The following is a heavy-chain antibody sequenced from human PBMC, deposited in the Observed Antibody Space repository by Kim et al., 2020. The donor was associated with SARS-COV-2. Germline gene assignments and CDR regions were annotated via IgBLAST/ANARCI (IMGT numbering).Heavy chain of an antibody. J-gene: IGHJ5*02. Sequence: EPVKGRFTIYRDNAKNSLYLQMNSLRAEDTAVYYCARITMVRGLVVGFDPWGQGTLVTVSS. D-gene: IGHD3-10*01. CDR3: ARITMVRGLVVGFDP. V-gene: IGHV3-48*03.